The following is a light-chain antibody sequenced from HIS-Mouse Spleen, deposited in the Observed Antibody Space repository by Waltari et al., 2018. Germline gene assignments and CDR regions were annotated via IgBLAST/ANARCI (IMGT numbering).Light chain of an antibody. J-gene: IGLJ3*02. V-gene: IGLV2-23*01. CDR2: EGS. CDR1: SSEAGSYNL. Sequence: QSALTQPASVSGSPGQSITISCTGTSSEAGSYNLVSWYQQHPGKAPKLMIYEGSKRPSGVSNRFSGSKSGNTASLTISGLQAEDEADYYCCSYAGSSTLVFGGGTKLTVL. CDR3: CSYAGSSTLV.